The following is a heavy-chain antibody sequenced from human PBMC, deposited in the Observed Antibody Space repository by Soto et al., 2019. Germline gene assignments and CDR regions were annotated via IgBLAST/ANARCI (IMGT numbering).Heavy chain of an antibody. D-gene: IGHD4-17*01. Sequence: GGSLRLSCAASGFIFSGHTMSWVRQAPGTGLEWVSSIDQTGAYTNYAESVKGRFTISRDNSRNTLDLQMNSLRAEDTAVYYCATTVTTVDYWGQGTLVTVSS. V-gene: IGHV3-23*05. CDR2: IDQTGAYT. CDR3: ATTVTTVDY. J-gene: IGHJ4*02. CDR1: GFIFSGHT.